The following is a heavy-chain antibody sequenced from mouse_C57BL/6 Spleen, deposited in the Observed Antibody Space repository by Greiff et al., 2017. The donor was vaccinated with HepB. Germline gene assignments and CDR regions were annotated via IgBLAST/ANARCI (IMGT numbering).Heavy chain of an antibody. V-gene: IGHV1-15*01. D-gene: IGHD1-1*01. CDR1: GYTFTDYE. CDR2: IDPETGGT. Sequence: VKLMESGAELVRPGASVTLSCKASGYTFTDYEMHWVKQTPVHGLEWIGAIDPETGGTAYNQKFKGKAILTADKSSSTAYMELRSLTSEDSAVYYCTRPIYYYGSSLAWFAYWGQGTLVTVSA. CDR3: TRPIYYYGSSLAWFAY. J-gene: IGHJ3*01.